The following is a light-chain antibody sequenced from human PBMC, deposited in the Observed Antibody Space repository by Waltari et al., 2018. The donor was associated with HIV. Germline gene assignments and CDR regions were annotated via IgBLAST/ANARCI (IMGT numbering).Light chain of an antibody. V-gene: IGLV1-47*01. J-gene: IGLJ2*01. CDR3: AALDDSLIDQVV. CDR2: INN. Sequence: QSVLTQPPSASGTPGQRVTISCSGSSSNVGNNYVYWYQQLPGTAPKLLISINNQRPSGFPDRFSASKAGTSASLAISGLRSEDEADYYCAALDDSLIDQVVFGGGTKLTVL. CDR1: SSNVGNNY.